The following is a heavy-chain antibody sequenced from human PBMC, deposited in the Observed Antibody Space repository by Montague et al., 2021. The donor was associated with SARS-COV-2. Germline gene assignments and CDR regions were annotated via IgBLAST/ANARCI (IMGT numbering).Heavy chain of an antibody. CDR1: GGSISRYS. CDR2: IYNSGST. J-gene: IGHJ3*02. V-gene: IGHV4-59*01. CDR3: ARVGRGSSWYEVAIDI. Sequence: SETLSLTCTVSGGSISRYSWTWIRQPPGKGLEWIGYIYNSGSTNYNPSLTSRVTISVDTSKNQFSLKLSSVAAADTAVYYCARVGRGSSWYEVAIDIWGQGTVVTVSS. D-gene: IGHD6-13*01.